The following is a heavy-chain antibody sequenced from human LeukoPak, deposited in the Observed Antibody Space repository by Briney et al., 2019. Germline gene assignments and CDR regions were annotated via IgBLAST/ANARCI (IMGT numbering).Heavy chain of an antibody. V-gene: IGHV3-48*02. Sequence: GGSLRLSCAASGFTFSSYSMSWVRQAPGKGLEWVSFISSSSSTIYYTDSVKGQFTISRDNAKNSLYLQMNSLRDEDTAVYYCARDSSSNWIFDYWGQGTLVTVSS. CDR3: ARDSSSNWIFDY. CDR1: GFTFSSYS. D-gene: IGHD6-13*01. CDR2: ISSSSSTI. J-gene: IGHJ4*02.